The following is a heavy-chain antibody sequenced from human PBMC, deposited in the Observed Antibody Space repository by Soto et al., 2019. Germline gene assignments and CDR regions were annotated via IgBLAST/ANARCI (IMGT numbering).Heavy chain of an antibody. J-gene: IGHJ6*02. Sequence: QVQLQQWGAGLLKPSETLSLTCAVYGGSFSGYYWSWIRQPPGKGLEWSGEINHSGSTNYNPSLMCRVTISVDTSKNQFSLKLSSVTAADTAVYYCARADGYYGDYAKYYYYCMDVWGQGTTVTVSS. CDR1: GGSFSGYY. CDR2: INHSGST. CDR3: ARADGYYGDYAKYYYYCMDV. V-gene: IGHV4-34*01. D-gene: IGHD4-17*01.